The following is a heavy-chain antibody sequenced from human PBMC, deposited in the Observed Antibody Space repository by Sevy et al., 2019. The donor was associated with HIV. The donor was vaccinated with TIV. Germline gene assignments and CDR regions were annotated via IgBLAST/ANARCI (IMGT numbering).Heavy chain of an antibody. CDR2: IRYDGSNK. J-gene: IGHJ6*02. CDR3: AKVIYCSSASCHSSAADRAFYYSYYGVDV. Sequence: GGFLRLSCAASGFIFSNYAMHWVRQAPGQGLEWLAFIRYDGSNKHYADSVKGRFTISRDNSKNTLYLQMNSLRTEDMAVYYCAKVIYCSSASCHSSAADRAFYYSYYGVDVWGQGTTVTVSS. D-gene: IGHD2-2*01. V-gene: IGHV3-30*02. CDR1: GFIFSNYA.